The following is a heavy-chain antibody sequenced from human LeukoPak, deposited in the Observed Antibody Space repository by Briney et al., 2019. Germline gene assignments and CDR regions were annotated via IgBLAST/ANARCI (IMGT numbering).Heavy chain of an antibody. CDR2: ISSSSSYI. J-gene: IGHJ5*02. Sequence: GGSLRLSCAASGFTFSSYSMNWVRQAPGKGLEWVSSISSSSSYIYYADSVKGRFTISRDNAKNSLYLQMNSLRAEDTAVYYCASHDAYYSDSSGYTRANWFDPWGQGTLVTVSS. V-gene: IGHV3-21*01. CDR1: GFTFSSYS. CDR3: ASHDAYYSDSSGYTRANWFDP. D-gene: IGHD3-22*01.